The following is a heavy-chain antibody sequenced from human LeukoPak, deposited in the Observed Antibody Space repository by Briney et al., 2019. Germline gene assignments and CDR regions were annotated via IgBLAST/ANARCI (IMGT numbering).Heavy chain of an antibody. CDR1: GGTFSSYA. CDR3: ARDRGTMVRGVQHGGGYYYYYMDV. Sequence: ASVKVSCKASGGTFSSYAISWVRQAPGQGLEWMGGIIPTFGTANYAQKFQGRVTITADKSTSTAYMELSSLRSEDTAVYYCARDRGTMVRGVQHGGGYYYYYMDVWGKGTTVTISS. V-gene: IGHV1-69*06. CDR2: IIPTFGTA. J-gene: IGHJ6*03. D-gene: IGHD3-10*01.